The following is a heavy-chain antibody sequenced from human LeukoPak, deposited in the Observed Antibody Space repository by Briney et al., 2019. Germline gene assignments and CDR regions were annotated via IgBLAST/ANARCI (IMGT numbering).Heavy chain of an antibody. CDR2: IKSKTDGGTT. D-gene: IGHD4-17*01. J-gene: IGHJ4*02. V-gene: IGHV3-15*01. Sequence: PWGSLRLSCAASGFTFSNAWMSWVRQAPGKGLEWVGRIKSKTDGGTTDYAAPVKGRFTISRDDSKNTLYLQMNSLKTEDTVAYYCTRWTTVTIFEYWGQGTQVGVSS. CDR1: GFTFSNAW. CDR3: TRWTTVTIFEY.